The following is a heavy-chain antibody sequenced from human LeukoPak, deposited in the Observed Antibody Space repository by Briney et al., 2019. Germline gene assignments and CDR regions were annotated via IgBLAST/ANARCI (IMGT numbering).Heavy chain of an antibody. CDR1: GFAFSSYA. D-gene: IGHD4-23*01. Sequence: GGSLRLSCAASGFAFSSYAMSWVRQAPGKGLEWVSAISGSGGSTYYADSVKGRFTISRDNSKNTLYLQMNSLRAEDTAVYYCARHVVTPGELDYWGQGTLVTVSS. V-gene: IGHV3-23*01. J-gene: IGHJ4*02. CDR2: ISGSGGST. CDR3: ARHVVTPGELDY.